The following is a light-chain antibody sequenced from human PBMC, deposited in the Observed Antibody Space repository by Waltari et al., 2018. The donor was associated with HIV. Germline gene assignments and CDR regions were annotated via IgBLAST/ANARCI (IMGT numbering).Light chain of an antibody. CDR2: GAS. CDR3: QQSYSIPIT. CDR1: QSISSY. V-gene: IGKV1-39*01. Sequence: DIQMTQSPSSLSASVGDRVTITCRASQSISSYLNWYQQKPGKAPKLLIYGASSLQSGVPSRFSGSGSGTDFTLTINSLQPEDFATYYCQQSYSIPITFGQGTRLEIK. J-gene: IGKJ5*01.